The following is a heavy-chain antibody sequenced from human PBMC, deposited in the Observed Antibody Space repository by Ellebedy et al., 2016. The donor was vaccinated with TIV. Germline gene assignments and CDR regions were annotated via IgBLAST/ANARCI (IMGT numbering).Heavy chain of an antibody. J-gene: IGHJ4*02. CDR1: GFTFNYYS. D-gene: IGHD2-15*01. CDR2: VSDNGGST. CDR3: AKDADEDNYGLFDT. Sequence: GGSLRLSXAASGFTFNYYSMNWVRQAPGKGLEWVSAVSDNGGSTYYADSVKGRFTVSRDNSENTLYLQMNSLRAEDSAVYYCAKDADEDNYGLFDTWGQGTLVSVSS. V-gene: IGHV3-23*01.